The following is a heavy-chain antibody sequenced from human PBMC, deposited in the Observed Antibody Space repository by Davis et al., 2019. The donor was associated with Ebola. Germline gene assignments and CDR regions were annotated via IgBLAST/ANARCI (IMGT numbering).Heavy chain of an antibody. V-gene: IGHV3-23*01. CDR1: GFTFSSYA. CDR3: AKMLDSSGWYGFYYFDY. D-gene: IGHD6-19*01. J-gene: IGHJ4*02. Sequence: GESLKISCAASGFTFSSYAMSWVRQAPGKGLEWVSAISGSGGSTYYADSVKGRFTISRDNSKNTLYLQMNSLRAEDTAVYYCAKMLDSSGWYGFYYFDYWGQGTLVTVSS. CDR2: ISGSGGST.